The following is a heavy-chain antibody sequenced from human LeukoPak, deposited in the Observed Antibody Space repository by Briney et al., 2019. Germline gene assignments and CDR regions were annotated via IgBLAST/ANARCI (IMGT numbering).Heavy chain of an antibody. Sequence: ASVKVSCTVSGYLVIQLSIHWVRQAPGEGLEWMGGFNPDDDETVYARKFQGRITMSEEASTDTAYLELTNLQADDTAVSYCVTLGGGTFNYWGQGTPVAISS. CDR3: VTLGGGTFNY. D-gene: IGHD2-21*01. V-gene: IGHV1-24*01. CDR2: FNPDDDET. J-gene: IGHJ4*02. CDR1: GYLVIQLS.